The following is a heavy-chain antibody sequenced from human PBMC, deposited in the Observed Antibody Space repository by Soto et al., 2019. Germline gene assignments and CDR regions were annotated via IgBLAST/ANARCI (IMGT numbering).Heavy chain of an antibody. J-gene: IGHJ4*02. CDR3: ARDDTYLGPRFDY. CDR2: IYYSGST. V-gene: IGHV4-61*01. D-gene: IGHD7-27*01. Sequence: QVQLQESGPGLVKPSETLSLTCTVSGGSVSSGSYYWSWIRQPPGKGLEWIGYIYYSGSTNYNPSRKSRGTISVDTSKNQFSLKLSSVTAADTAVYYWARDDTYLGPRFDYWGQGTLVTVSS. CDR1: GGSVSSGSYY.